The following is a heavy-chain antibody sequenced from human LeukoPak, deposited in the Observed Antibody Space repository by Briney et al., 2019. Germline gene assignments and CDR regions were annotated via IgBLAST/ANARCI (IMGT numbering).Heavy chain of an antibody. V-gene: IGHV1-3*01. Sequence: ASVKVSCKASGYTFTSYAMHWVRQAPGQRLEWMGWINAGNGNTKYSQKFQGRVTITRDTSASTAYMELSSLRSEDTAVYYCARQLGYSSGWYSFSEDYWGQGTLVTVSS. D-gene: IGHD6-19*01. J-gene: IGHJ4*02. CDR2: INAGNGNT. CDR3: ARQLGYSSGWYSFSEDY. CDR1: GYTFTSYA.